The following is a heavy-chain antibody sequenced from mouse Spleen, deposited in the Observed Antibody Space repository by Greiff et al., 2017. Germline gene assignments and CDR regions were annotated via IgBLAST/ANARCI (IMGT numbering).Heavy chain of an antibody. CDR1: GYAFSSSW. D-gene: IGHD1-2*01. V-gene: IGHV1-82*01. J-gene: IGHJ4*01. CDR3: ARPLLRLPYAMDY. Sequence: VKLQESGPELVKPGASVKISCKASGYAFSSSWMNWVKQRPGKGLEWIGRIYPGDGDTNYNGKFKGKATLTADKSSSTAYMQLSSLTSEDSAVYFCARPLLRLPYAMDYWGQGTSVTVSS. CDR2: IYPGDGDT.